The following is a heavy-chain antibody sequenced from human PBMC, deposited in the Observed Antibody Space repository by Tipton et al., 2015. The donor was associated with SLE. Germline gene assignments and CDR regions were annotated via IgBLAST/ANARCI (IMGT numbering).Heavy chain of an antibody. J-gene: IGHJ4*02. D-gene: IGHD3-10*01. CDR1: GGSISSHY. Sequence: TLSLTCTVSGGSISSHYWSWIRQPPGKGLEWIGYVYFSGGTNYNPSLKSRVTISVDTSKNQFSLTLRSVTAADTAVYYCARGSPGSYFGFDFWGQGTLVTVSS. CDR3: ARGSPGSYFGFDF. CDR2: VYFSGGT. V-gene: IGHV4-59*11.